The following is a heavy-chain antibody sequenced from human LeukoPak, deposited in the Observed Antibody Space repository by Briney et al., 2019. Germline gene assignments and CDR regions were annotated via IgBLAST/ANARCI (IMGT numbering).Heavy chain of an antibody. CDR1: GDSISSHY. D-gene: IGHD3-10*01. CDR2: MYDSEST. J-gene: IGHJ4*02. Sequence: SETLSLTCTVSGDSISSHYCSWIRQPPGKGLEWIGYMYDSESTNYNPSLKSRVTMSIDTSKNQFSLKLSSVTAADTAVYYCARADGSGSYSLPYYFDYWGQGTLVTVSS. V-gene: IGHV4-59*11. CDR3: ARADGSGSYSLPYYFDY.